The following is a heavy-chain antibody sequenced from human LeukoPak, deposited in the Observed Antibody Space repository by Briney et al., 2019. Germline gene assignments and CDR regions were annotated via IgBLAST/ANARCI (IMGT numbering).Heavy chain of an antibody. CDR2: IYTSGST. V-gene: IGHV4-61*02. CDR3: ARVISGSDAFDI. CDR1: GGSISSGSYY. D-gene: IGHD3-22*01. J-gene: IGHJ3*02. Sequence: PSETLSLTCTVSGGSISSGSYYWSWIRQPAGKGLEWIGRIYTSGSTNYNPSLKSRVTISVDTSKNQFSLKLSSVTAADTAVYYCARVISGSDAFDIWGQGTMVTVSS.